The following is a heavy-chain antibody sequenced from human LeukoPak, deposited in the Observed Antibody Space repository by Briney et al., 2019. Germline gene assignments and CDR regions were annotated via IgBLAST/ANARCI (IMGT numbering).Heavy chain of an antibody. J-gene: IGHJ3*02. CDR1: GGSVSSGSYY. V-gene: IGHV4-61*01. CDR2: ISYSGST. Sequence: PSETLSLTCTVSGGSVSSGSYYWTWIRHPPGNGLEWIGYISYSGSTNFNPSLKSRVTISVDTSKNQFSLNLSSVTAADTAVYYCARRGTGGRSFDIWGQGTMVTVSS. CDR3: ARRGTGGRSFDI. D-gene: IGHD2-8*02.